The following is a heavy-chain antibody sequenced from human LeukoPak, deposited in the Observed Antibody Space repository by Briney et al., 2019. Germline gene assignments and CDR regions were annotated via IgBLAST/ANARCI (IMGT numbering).Heavy chain of an antibody. CDR1: GGSISSSSYY. Sequence: SETLSLTCTVSGGSISSSSYYWGWIRQPPGKGLEWIGSIYYSGSTYYNPSLKSRVTIPVDTSKNQFSLKLSSVTAAATAVYYCARVPLQGILEAFDIWGQGTMVTVSS. J-gene: IGHJ3*02. V-gene: IGHV4-39*07. CDR3: ARVPLQGILEAFDI. CDR2: IYYSGST. D-gene: IGHD1-1*01.